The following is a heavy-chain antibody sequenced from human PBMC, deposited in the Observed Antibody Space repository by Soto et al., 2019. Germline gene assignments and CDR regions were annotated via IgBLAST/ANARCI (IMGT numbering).Heavy chain of an antibody. CDR1: GFTFSTYG. D-gene: IGHD5-12*01. V-gene: IGHV3-30*18. Sequence: GGSLRLSCATSGFTFSTYGMHWVRQAPGKGLEWVALISYDGGKKYYVDSVKGRFTISRDNSKKTLYLQMNSLRAEDTAVYYCAKNSFGDYDYKYFDYWGQGALVPAS. J-gene: IGHJ4*02. CDR2: ISYDGGKK. CDR3: AKNSFGDYDYKYFDY.